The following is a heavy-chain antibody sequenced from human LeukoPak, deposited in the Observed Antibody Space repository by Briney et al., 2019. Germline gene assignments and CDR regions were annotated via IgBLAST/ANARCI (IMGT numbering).Heavy chain of an antibody. CDR1: GFTVSSNY. J-gene: IGHJ6*03. D-gene: IGHD3-16*01. CDR3: ARYENIQGYMDV. V-gene: IGHV3-66*02. Sequence: GGSLRLSCAGSGFTVSSNYVNWVRQAPGKGLEWVSIIYAGGTTVLTDSVKGRFSISRDDSKNTLYLQMNSLRVEDTAVYYCARYENIQGYMDVRGTGTTVTVFS. CDR2: IYAGGTT.